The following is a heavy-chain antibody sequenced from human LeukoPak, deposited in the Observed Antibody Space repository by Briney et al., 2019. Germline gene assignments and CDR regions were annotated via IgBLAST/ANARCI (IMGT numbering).Heavy chain of an antibody. D-gene: IGHD2-2*01. J-gene: IGHJ3*02. CDR2: INPNSGGT. V-gene: IGHV1-2*02. CDR3: ARGAGVVVPADDDAFDI. CDR1: GYTFTGYY. Sequence: ASLKVSCKASGYTFTGYYMHWVRQAPGQGLEWMGWINPNSGGTNYAQKFQGRVTMTRDTSISTAYMELSRLRSDDTAVYYCARGAGVVVPADDDAFDIWGQGTMVTVSS.